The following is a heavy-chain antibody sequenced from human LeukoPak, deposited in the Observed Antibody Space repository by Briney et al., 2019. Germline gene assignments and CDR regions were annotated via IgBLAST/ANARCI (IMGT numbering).Heavy chain of an antibody. Sequence: SVKVSCKASGGTFSSYAISWVRQAPGQGLEWMGGIIPIFGTANYAQKFQGRVTITTDESTSTAYMELSSLRSEDTAVYYCARLNSGYDQGGFDYWGQGTLVTVSS. V-gene: IGHV1-69*05. CDR2: IIPIFGTA. D-gene: IGHD5-12*01. J-gene: IGHJ4*02. CDR3: ARLNSGYDQGGFDY. CDR1: GGTFSSYA.